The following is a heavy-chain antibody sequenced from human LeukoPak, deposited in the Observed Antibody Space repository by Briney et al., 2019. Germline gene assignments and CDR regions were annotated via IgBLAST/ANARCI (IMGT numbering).Heavy chain of an antibody. V-gene: IGHV4-34*01. CDR3: AGHSGSSWQNRDY. Sequence: SETLSLTCAVYGGSFSGYYWSWIRQPPGKGLEWIGEINHSGSTNYNPSLKSRVTISVDTSKNQFSLKLSSVTAADTAVYYCAGHSGSSWQNRDYWGQGTLVTVS. J-gene: IGHJ4*02. CDR2: INHSGST. CDR1: GGSFSGYY. D-gene: IGHD6-13*01.